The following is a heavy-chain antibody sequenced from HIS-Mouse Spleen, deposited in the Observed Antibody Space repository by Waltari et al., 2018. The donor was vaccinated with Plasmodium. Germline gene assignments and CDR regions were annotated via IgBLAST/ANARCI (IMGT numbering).Heavy chain of an antibody. V-gene: IGHV3-7*01. CDR1: GFTFSSYW. D-gene: IGHD6-13*01. CDR3: ASSWYWYFDL. CDR2: IKQDGSEK. Sequence: EVQLVESGGGLVQPGGSLRLPCAASGFTFSSYWSSWVRQAPGKGLEWVANIKQDGSEKYYVDSVKGRFTISRDNAKNSLYLQMNSLRAEDTAVYYCASSWYWYFDLWGRGTLVTVSS. J-gene: IGHJ2*01.